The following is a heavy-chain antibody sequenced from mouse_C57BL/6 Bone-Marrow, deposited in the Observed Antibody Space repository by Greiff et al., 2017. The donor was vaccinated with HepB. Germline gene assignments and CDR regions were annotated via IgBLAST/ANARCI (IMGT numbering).Heavy chain of an antibody. V-gene: IGHV1-81*01. J-gene: IGHJ2*01. CDR3: ARFRYYGSSYGLFDY. CDR2: IYPRSGNT. CDR1: GYTFTSYG. Sequence: VKLMESGAELARPGASVKLSCKASGYTFTSYGISWVKQRTGQGLEWIGEIYPRSGNTYYNEKFKGKATLTADKSSSTAYMELRSLTSEDSAVYFCARFRYYGSSYGLFDYWGQGTTLTVSS. D-gene: IGHD1-1*01.